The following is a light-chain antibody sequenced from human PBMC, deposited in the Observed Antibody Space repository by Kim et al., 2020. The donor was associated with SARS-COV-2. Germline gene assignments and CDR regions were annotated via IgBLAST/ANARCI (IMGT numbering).Light chain of an antibody. CDR2: EVS. J-gene: IGLJ2*01. Sequence: QSALTQPPSASGSPGQSVTISCTGTSSDVGGYNFVSWYQQHPGKAPKLIIYEVSKWPSGVPDRFSGSKSGNTASLTVSGLQGEDEADYYCSSYAGSNNLMVFGGGTQLTVL. CDR3: SSYAGSNNLMV. CDR1: SSDVGGYNF. V-gene: IGLV2-8*01.